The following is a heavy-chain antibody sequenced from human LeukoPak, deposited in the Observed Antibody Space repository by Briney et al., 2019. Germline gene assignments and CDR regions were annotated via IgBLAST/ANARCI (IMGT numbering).Heavy chain of an antibody. Sequence: SSETLSLTCAVYGGSFSGYYWGWIRQPPGKGLEWIGSIYYSGSTYYNPSLKSRVTISVDTSKNQFSLKLSSVTAADTAVYYCARQTYYDYVWGSYRPQLYYYMDVWGKGTTVTISS. CDR1: GGSFSGYY. D-gene: IGHD3-16*02. V-gene: IGHV4-39*01. CDR3: ARQTYYDYVWGSYRPQLYYYMDV. J-gene: IGHJ6*03. CDR2: IYYSGST.